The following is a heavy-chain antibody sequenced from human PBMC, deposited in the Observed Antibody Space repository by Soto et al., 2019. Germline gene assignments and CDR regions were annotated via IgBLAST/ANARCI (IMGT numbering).Heavy chain of an antibody. V-gene: IGHV3-30-3*01. D-gene: IGHD6-13*01. CDR1: GFTFSSYA. Sequence: GGSLRLSCAASGFTFSSYAMHWVRQAPGKGLEWVAVISYDGSNKYYADSVKGRFTISRDNSKNTLYLQMNSLRAEDTALYYCAKDIHAGTSAGDYWRQGTLVTVSS. CDR2: ISYDGSNK. CDR3: AKDIHAGTSAGDY. J-gene: IGHJ4*02.